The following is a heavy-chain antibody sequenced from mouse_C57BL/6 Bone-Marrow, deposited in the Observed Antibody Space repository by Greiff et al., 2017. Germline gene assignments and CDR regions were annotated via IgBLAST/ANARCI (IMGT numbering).Heavy chain of an antibody. V-gene: IGHV5-9*01. CDR2: ISGGGGNT. J-gene: IGHJ3*01. CDR1: GFTFSSYT. CDR3: ARHETVAY. Sequence: EVQRVESGGGLVKPGGSLKLSCAASGFTFSSYTMSWVRQTPEKRLEWVATISGGGGNTYYPDSVKGRFTISRDNAKNTLYLQMSRLRAEDTALYYCARHETVAYGGQETLGTVSA.